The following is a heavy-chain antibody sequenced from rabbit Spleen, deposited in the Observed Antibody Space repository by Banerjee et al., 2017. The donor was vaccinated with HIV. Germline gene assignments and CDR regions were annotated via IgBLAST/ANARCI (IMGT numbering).Heavy chain of an antibody. D-gene: IGHD8-1*01. J-gene: IGHJ6*01. CDR3: ARDTGTSFSTYGMDL. V-gene: IGHV1S40*01. Sequence: QSLEESGGDLVKPGASLTLTCIASGVSFSGSSYMCWVRQAPGKGLEWIACIETGSSGFTYFASWAKGRFTISRASSTTVTLQMTSLTAADTATYFCARDTGTSFSTYGMDLWGPGTLVTVS. CDR2: IETGSSGFT. CDR1: GVSFSGSSY.